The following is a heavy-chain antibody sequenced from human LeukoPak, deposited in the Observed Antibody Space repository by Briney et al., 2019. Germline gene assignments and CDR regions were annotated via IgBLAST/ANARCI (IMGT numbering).Heavy chain of an antibody. D-gene: IGHD6-13*01. Sequence: GMSLRLSCAASGFTFSNAYMSWVRQAPGKGLEWVGRIKSKAHGGTTEYAAPVKGRFTISRDDSKNTLFLQMNSLQTEDAALYYCATYSSSYYYFVYWGQGTLVTVSS. V-gene: IGHV3-15*01. J-gene: IGHJ4*02. CDR2: IKSKAHGGTT. CDR3: ATYSSSYYYFVY. CDR1: GFTFSNAY.